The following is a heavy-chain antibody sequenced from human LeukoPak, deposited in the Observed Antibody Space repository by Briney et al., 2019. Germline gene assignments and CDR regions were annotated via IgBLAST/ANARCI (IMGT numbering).Heavy chain of an antibody. D-gene: IGHD3-22*01. CDR2: VNPKSGAT. V-gene: IGHV1-2*02. Sequence: GASVKVSCKASGYTFTGYHMHWVRQAPGQGLEWMGWVNPKSGATNYAQKLQGRVTMTRDTSISAVYMELSRLRSDDTAMYYCAREGRGDSTGYYKGHWGQGTLVTVSS. CDR3: AREGRGDSTGYYKGH. CDR1: GYTFTGYH. J-gene: IGHJ4*02.